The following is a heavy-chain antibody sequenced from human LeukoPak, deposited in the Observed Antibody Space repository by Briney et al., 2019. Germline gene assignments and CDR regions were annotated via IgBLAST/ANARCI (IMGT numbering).Heavy chain of an antibody. D-gene: IGHD3-22*01. CDR1: GYTFTSYG. CDR3: ARGGDMRVVGAFDI. J-gene: IGHJ3*02. Sequence: ASVKVSCKASGYTFTSYGINWVRQAPGQGLEWMVWISAYNGNTNYAKKLQGRVTMTRDTSTSTVYMELRSLRSDDTALYYCARGGDMRVVGAFDIWGQGTMVTVSS. CDR2: ISAYNGNT. V-gene: IGHV1-18*01.